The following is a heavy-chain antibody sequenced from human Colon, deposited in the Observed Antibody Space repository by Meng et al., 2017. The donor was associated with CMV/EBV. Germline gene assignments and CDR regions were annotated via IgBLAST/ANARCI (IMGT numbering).Heavy chain of an antibody. CDR1: GFSLSTNGVT. J-gene: IGHJ4*02. V-gene: IGHV2-5*02. CDR2: IYWDDDK. CDR3: AHRFLRDSSSSLHFDS. Sequence: QITLEDSGPSLGNPTQTLTPTCTFSGFSLSTNGVTVGWIRQPPGKALEWLALIYWDDDKRYSPSLKSRLTITKDTSKNQVVLTMINMDPVDTATYYCAHRFLRDSSSSLHFDSWGQGTLVTVSS. D-gene: IGHD6-6*01.